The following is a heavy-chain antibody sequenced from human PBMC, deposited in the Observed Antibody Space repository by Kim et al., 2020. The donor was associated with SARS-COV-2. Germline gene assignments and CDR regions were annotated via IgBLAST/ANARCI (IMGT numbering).Heavy chain of an antibody. CDR2: IYYSGST. CDR1: GGSISSGGYY. Sequence: SETLSLTCTVSGGSISSGGYYWSWIRQHPGKGLEWIGYIYYSGSTYYNPSLKSRVTISVDTSKNQFSLKLSSVTAADTAVYYCARAGTMVRGANYFDYWGQGTLVTVSS. J-gene: IGHJ4*02. CDR3: ARAGTMVRGANYFDY. D-gene: IGHD3-10*01. V-gene: IGHV4-31*03.